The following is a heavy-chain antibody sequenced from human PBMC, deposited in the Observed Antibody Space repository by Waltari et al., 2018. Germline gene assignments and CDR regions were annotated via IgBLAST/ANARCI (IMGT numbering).Heavy chain of an antibody. CDR1: GGTVSSYT. CDR2: IIPILGIA. J-gene: IGHJ3*02. V-gene: IGHV1-69*02. Sequence: QVQLVQSGAEVKKPGSSVKVSCKASGGTVSSYTISWVRPAPGQGLEWMGRIIPILGIANYAQKFQGRVTITADKSTSTAYMELSSLRSEDTAVYYCASNIAVAGRSVHDAFDIWGQGTMVTVSS. CDR3: ASNIAVAGRSVHDAFDI. D-gene: IGHD6-19*01.